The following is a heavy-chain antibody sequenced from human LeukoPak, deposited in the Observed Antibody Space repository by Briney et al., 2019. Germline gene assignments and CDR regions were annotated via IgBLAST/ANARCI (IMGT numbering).Heavy chain of an antibody. CDR3: ARESRETHSVYEYYFDY. Sequence: PGVSLRLSCAASVFTFSDFYIVCIRQAPGNGLESFSHFSSRDNTISYADSVKGRFTVSRDNAKNSLYLQMNSLRAEDTAIYYCARESRETHSVYEYYFDYWGQGTLVTVSS. D-gene: IGHD5/OR15-5a*01. CDR2: FSSRDNTI. J-gene: IGHJ4*02. V-gene: IGHV3-11*01. CDR1: VFTFSDFY.